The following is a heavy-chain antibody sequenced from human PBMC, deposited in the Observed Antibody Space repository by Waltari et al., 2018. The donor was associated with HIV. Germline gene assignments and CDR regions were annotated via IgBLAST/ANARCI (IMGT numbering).Heavy chain of an antibody. V-gene: IGHV2-70*04. J-gene: IGHJ4*02. CDR1: GFSLSTSGMR. CDR2: IDWEDDK. Sequence: QVTLKESGPALVKPTQTLTLTCTFSGFSLSTSGMRVTWIRQPPGKALEWLARIDWEDDKFYSTSLKTRLTISKDTSKNQVVLTMTNMDPVDTATYYCARIWGNTGEDYWGQGTLVTVSA. CDR3: ARIWGNTGEDY. D-gene: IGHD3-16*01.